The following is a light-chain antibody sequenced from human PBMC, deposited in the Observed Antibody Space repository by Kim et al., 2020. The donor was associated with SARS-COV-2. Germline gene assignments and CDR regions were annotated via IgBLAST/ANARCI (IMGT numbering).Light chain of an antibody. CDR2: EVT. CDR3: HSQAGRATWV. Sequence: QSALTQPPSVSGSPGQSVTISCTGSSTDIGTYNRVSWYRQPPVTAPKLIIYEVTNRPSGVPDRFSGSKSDNTASLTISGLQAEDEGDYYCHSQAGRATWVFGGGTKLTVL. J-gene: IGLJ3*02. V-gene: IGLV2-18*02. CDR1: STDIGTYNR.